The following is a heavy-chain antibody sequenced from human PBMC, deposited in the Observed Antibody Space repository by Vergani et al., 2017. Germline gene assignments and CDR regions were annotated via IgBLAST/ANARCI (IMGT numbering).Heavy chain of an antibody. CDR3: AKRRKPGHMVRGVIGAFDY. CDR2: ISSSSSYI. V-gene: IGHV3-21*01. J-gene: IGHJ4*02. D-gene: IGHD3-10*01. Sequence: EVQLVESGGGLVKPGGSLRLSCAASGFTFSSYSMNWVRQAPGKGLEWVSSISSSSSYIYYADSVKGRFTISRDNAKNSLYLQMNSLRAEDTAVYYCAKRRKPGHMVRGVIGAFDYWGQGTLVTVSS. CDR1: GFTFSSYS.